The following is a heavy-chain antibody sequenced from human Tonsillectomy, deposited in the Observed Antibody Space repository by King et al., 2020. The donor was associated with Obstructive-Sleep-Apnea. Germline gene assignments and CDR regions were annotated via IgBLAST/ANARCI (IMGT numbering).Heavy chain of an antibody. CDR1: GYSISSSNW. CDR3: ARINGPMVRGVIPYYFDY. D-gene: IGHD3-10*01. CDR2: IYYSGST. V-gene: IGHV4-28*01. Sequence: VQLQESGPGLVKPSDTLSLTCAVSGYSISSSNWWGWIRQPPGKGMEWIGYIYYSGSTYYNPSLKSRVTMSVDTSKNPFSLRLSSVTAVDTAVYYCARINGPMVRGVIPYYFDYWGQGTLVTVSS. J-gene: IGHJ4*02.